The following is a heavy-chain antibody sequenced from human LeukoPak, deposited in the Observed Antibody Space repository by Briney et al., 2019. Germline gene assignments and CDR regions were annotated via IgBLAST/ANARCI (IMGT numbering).Heavy chain of an antibody. V-gene: IGHV1-8*01. D-gene: IGHD4-17*01. J-gene: IGHJ6*02. CDR3: ARGRRGEATVTTRYGMDV. Sequence: ASVKVSCKASGYTFTSYDINWVRQATGQGLEWMGWMNPNSGNTGYAQKFRGRVTMTRNTSISTAYMELSSLRSEDTAVYYCARGRRGEATVTTRYGMDVWGQGTTVTVSS. CDR2: MNPNSGNT. CDR1: GYTFTSYD.